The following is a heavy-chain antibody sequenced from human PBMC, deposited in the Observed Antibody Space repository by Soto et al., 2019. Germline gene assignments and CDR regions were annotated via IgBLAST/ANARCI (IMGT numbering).Heavy chain of an antibody. CDR2: IIPIFGTA. V-gene: IGHV1-69*13. Sequence: SVKVSCKASGYTFTSYGISWVRQAPGQGLEWMGGIIPIFGTANYAQKFQGRVTITADESTSTAYMELSSLRSEDTAVYYCASKSDSSSSHRAPSGDEWGQGTLVTVSS. J-gene: IGHJ4*02. CDR3: ASKSDSSSSHRAPSGDE. CDR1: GYTFTSYG. D-gene: IGHD6-6*01.